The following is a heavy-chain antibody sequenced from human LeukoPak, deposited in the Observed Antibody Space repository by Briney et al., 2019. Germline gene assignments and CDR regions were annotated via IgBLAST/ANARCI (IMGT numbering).Heavy chain of an antibody. CDR3: ARLGYSYYDSSGYYYFDY. Sequence: ASVKVSCKASGYTFTDYYMHWVRQAPGQGLEWMGWISAYNGNTNYAQKLQGRVTMATDTSTSTAYMELRSLRSDDTAVYYCARLGYSYYDSSGYYYFDYWGQGTLVTVSS. CDR1: GYTFTDYY. V-gene: IGHV1-18*04. CDR2: ISAYNGNT. J-gene: IGHJ4*02. D-gene: IGHD3-22*01.